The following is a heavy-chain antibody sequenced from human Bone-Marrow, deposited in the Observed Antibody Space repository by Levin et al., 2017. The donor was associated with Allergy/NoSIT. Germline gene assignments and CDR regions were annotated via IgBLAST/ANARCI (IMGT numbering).Heavy chain of an antibody. Sequence: VASVKVSCAVSGFTVSNNYMNWFRQAPGKGLEWVSSISSSGTYIYYADSLKGRFTISRDNAKNSLFLQMNSLRAEDTAVYYCARAHCSSTSCYLFDAFDIWGQGTMVTVSS. J-gene: IGHJ3*02. CDR3: ARAHCSSTSCYLFDAFDI. CDR2: ISSSGTYI. CDR1: GFTVSNNY. V-gene: IGHV3-21*01. D-gene: IGHD2-2*01.